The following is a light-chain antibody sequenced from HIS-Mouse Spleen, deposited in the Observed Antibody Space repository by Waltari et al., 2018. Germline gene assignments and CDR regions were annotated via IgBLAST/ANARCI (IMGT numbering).Light chain of an antibody. J-gene: IGLJ2*01. CDR1: SLRSYY. Sequence: SSELTQDPAVSVALGQTVRITCQGDSLRSYYASWYQQKPGQAPVLVIYGKNNRPSGIPVRFSGSSSGNTASLTITGAQAEDEADYYCNSRDSSGNHVVFGGGTKLTVL. CDR2: GKN. CDR3: NSRDSSGNHVV. V-gene: IGLV3-19*01.